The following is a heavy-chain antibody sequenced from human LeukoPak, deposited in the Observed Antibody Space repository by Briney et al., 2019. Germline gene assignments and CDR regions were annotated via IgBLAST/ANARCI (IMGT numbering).Heavy chain of an antibody. Sequence: GGSLRLSCAASGFTFSSSWMSWVRQAPEKGLEWVANIKQDGSEKYYVDSVKGRFTISRDNAKNSLYLQMNSLRAEDTAVYYCASDRDYYDSSGYLFDYWGQGTLVTVSS. CDR2: IKQDGSEK. CDR1: GFTFSSSW. D-gene: IGHD3-22*01. CDR3: ASDRDYYDSSGYLFDY. V-gene: IGHV3-7*01. J-gene: IGHJ4*02.